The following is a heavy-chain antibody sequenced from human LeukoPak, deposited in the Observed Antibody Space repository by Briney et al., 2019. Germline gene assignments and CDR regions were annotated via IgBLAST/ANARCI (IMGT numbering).Heavy chain of an antibody. J-gene: IGHJ3*01. Sequence: GGSLRLSCTASGFTFSDYWMSWVRQTPGKGLEWVANIKHVGNEKYYVDSVKGRLTISRDNAENSLYLQMVSLRAEDTAVYYRARNRNYYDKRDYRTDPFDVWGPGTMVTVSS. CDR3: ARNRNYYDKRDYRTDPFDV. D-gene: IGHD3-22*01. V-gene: IGHV3-7*03. CDR1: GFTFSDYW. CDR2: IKHVGNEK.